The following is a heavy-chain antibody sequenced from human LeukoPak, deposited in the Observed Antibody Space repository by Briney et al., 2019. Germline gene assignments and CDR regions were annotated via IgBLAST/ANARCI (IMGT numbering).Heavy chain of an antibody. CDR2: ISGSGGST. D-gene: IGHD3-22*01. J-gene: IGHJ3*02. V-gene: IGHV3-23*01. CDR1: GFTVSSNY. Sequence: GGSLRLSCAASGFTVSSNYMSWVRQAPGKGLEWVSAISGSGGSTYYADSVKGRFTISRDNSKNTLYLQMNSLRAEDTAVYYCAKDRGSGSSGYYLLDAFDIWGQGTMVTVSS. CDR3: AKDRGSGSSGYYLLDAFDI.